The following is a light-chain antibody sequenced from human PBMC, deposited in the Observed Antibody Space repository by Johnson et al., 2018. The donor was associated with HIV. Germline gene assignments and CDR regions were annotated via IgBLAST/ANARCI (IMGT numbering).Light chain of an antibody. CDR2: END. CDR3: ATWDSRLSAGHV. CDR1: SSTIGNNY. J-gene: IGLJ1*01. Sequence: QSVLTQPPSVSAAPGQKVTISCSGSSSTIGNNYVSWFQQLPGTAPKLLICENDKRPSGIPDRISGSKSGTSATLGITGLQTGDEADYYCATWDSRLSAGHVFGTGTKVTVL. V-gene: IGLV1-51*02.